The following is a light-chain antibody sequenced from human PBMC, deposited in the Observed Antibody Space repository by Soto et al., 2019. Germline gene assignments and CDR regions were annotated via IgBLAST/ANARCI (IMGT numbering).Light chain of an antibody. CDR1: QDITNY. J-gene: IGKJ4*01. V-gene: IGKV1-33*01. CDR2: ASS. Sequence: DIQMTQSPSSLSASVGDRVTITCQASQDITNYVNWYFQKPGKPPKLLISASSNSETGFPSKFSGSGSGTHFTFTISSLQPEDIATYDCQQYQILPLTFGGGTKVQIK. CDR3: QQYQILPLT.